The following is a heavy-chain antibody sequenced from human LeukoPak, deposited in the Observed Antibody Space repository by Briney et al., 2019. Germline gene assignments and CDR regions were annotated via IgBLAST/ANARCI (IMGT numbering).Heavy chain of an antibody. CDR2: ISSSSSYI. D-gene: IGHD3-22*01. V-gene: IGHV3-21*01. Sequence: GGSLRLSCAASGFTFSSYSMNWVRQAPGKGLEWVSSISSSSSYIYYADSVKGRFTISRDNAKNSLYLQMNSLRAEDTAVYYCARDASSGYSHYDYWGQGALVTVSS. J-gene: IGHJ4*02. CDR1: GFTFSSYS. CDR3: ARDASSGYSHYDY.